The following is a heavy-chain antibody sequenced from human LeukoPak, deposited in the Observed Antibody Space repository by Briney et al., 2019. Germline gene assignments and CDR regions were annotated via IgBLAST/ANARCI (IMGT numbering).Heavy chain of an antibody. V-gene: IGHV3-30*02. CDR2: IRYDGSNK. J-gene: IGHJ4*02. CDR3: AKDKVTMVRGVILPSSDY. D-gene: IGHD3-10*01. Sequence: GGSLRLSCAASGFTFSSYGMHWVRQAPGKGLEWVAFIRYDGSNKYYADSVKGRFTISRDNSKNTLYLQMNSLRAEDTAMYYCAKDKVTMVRGVILPSSDYWGQGTLVTVSS. CDR1: GFTFSSYG.